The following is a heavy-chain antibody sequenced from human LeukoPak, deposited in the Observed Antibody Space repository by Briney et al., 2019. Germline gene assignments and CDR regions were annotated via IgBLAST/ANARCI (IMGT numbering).Heavy chain of an antibody. D-gene: IGHD5-12*01. Sequence: GGSLRLSCAASGFTFSSYEMNWVRQAPGKGLEWVSYISSSGSTIYYADSVKGRFTISRDNAKNSLYLQMNTLRAEDTAVYYCARDQYSGYAADVDWFDPWGQGTLVTVYS. CDR1: GFTFSSYE. J-gene: IGHJ5*02. CDR2: ISSSGSTI. CDR3: ARDQYSGYAADVDWFDP. V-gene: IGHV3-48*03.